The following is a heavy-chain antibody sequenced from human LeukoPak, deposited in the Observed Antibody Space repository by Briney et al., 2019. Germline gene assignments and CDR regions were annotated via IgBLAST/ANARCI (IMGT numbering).Heavy chain of an antibody. D-gene: IGHD1-7*01. Sequence: ASVKLSCKASGYTFINSYIHWVRQARGQGLEWMGLINPSGGHTTYTQKYQGRVTMTRDMSTSTVYMELSSLRSDDTAVYYCARGANWNYDYWGQGTLVTVSS. V-gene: IGHV1-46*01. CDR1: GYTFINSY. J-gene: IGHJ4*02. CDR2: INPSGGHT. CDR3: ARGANWNYDY.